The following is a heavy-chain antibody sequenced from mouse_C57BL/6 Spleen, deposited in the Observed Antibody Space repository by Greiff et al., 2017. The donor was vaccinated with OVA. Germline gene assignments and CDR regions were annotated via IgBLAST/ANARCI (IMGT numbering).Heavy chain of an antibody. CDR2: IRNKANGYTT. J-gene: IGHJ2*01. CDR1: GFTFTDYY. V-gene: IGHV7-3*01. D-gene: IGHD2-1*01. CDR3: ARYNLLHYFDY. Sequence: EVKVEESGGGLVQPGGSLSLSCAASGFTFTDYYMSWVRQPPGKALEWLGFIRNKANGYTTEYSASVKGRFTISRDNSQSILYLQMNALRAEDSATYYCARYNLLHYFDYWGQGTTLTVSS.